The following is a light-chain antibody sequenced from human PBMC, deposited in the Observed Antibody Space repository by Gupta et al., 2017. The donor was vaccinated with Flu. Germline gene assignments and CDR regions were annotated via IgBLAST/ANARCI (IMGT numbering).Light chain of an antibody. CDR3: QQYSNYPRS. CDR1: HGIGSW. CDR2: AAS. V-gene: IGKV1D-16*01. Sequence: DIQMTQSPSSLSASVGDRVTITCRASHGIGSWLAWYQQKPGKAPKPLIYAASNLQSGVPSRFSGSGSGTDFTLTISSLQPEDFATYYCQQYSNYPRSFGQGTKVEI. J-gene: IGKJ2*03.